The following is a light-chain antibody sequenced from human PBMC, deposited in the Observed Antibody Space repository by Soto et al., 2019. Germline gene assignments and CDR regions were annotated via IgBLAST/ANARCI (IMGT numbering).Light chain of an antibody. J-gene: IGKJ1*01. CDR2: GAS. CDR3: QQHGISFAT. CDR1: QSVSSN. Sequence: EIVLTQSPGTLSLSQGERATLSCRASQSVSSNLAWYRQTPGQATRLLSYGASTRATDTPARFSGSGSGTNFTLTIRRVDPADFAVYYCQQHGISFATFGQGTQGE. V-gene: IGKV3-20*01.